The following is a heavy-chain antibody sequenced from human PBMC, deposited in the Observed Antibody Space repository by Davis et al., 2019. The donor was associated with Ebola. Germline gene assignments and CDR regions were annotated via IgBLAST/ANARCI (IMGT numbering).Heavy chain of an antibody. D-gene: IGHD6-19*01. J-gene: IGHJ4*02. CDR3: ARVSRGSGWYFFYY. V-gene: IGHV3-33*01. Sequence: GESLKISCAASGFTFSSYGMHWVRQAPGKGLEWVAVIWYDGSNKYYADSVTGRFTISRDNSKNTLYLQMNSLRAEDTAVYYCARVSRGSGWYFFYYWGQGTLVTVSS. CDR2: IWYDGSNK. CDR1: GFTFSSYG.